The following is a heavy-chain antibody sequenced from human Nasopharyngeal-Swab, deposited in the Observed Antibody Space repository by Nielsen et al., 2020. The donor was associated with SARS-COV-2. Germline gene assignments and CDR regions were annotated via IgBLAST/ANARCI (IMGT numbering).Heavy chain of an antibody. D-gene: IGHD2-21*02. CDR1: GVTYSIYA. CDR2: IIPIFGTS. J-gene: IGHJ3*01. CDR3: ARMHCGGDCYSRGEDAFDL. Sequence: SVKVSCKASGVTYSIYAISWVRQAPGHGPEWMGGIIPIFGTSNYAQKFQGRVTITADEFTSTAYMELSSLRSVDTAVYYCARMHCGGDCYSRGEDAFDLWGQGTLVTVSS. V-gene: IGHV1-69*13.